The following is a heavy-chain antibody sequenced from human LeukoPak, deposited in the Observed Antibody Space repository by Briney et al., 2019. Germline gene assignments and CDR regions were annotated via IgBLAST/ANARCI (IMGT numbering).Heavy chain of an antibody. D-gene: IGHD6-19*01. Sequence: GGSLRLSCAASGFTFSSYGMDWVRQAPGKGLEWVAFIRYDGGNKYYVDSVKGRFVISRDNSKNTLYLQMNSLRAEDTAVYYCAKDSGSRAVAAPFDKWGQGTLVTVSS. CDR1: GFTFSSYG. V-gene: IGHV3-30*02. CDR2: IRYDGGNK. CDR3: AKDSGSRAVAAPFDK. J-gene: IGHJ4*02.